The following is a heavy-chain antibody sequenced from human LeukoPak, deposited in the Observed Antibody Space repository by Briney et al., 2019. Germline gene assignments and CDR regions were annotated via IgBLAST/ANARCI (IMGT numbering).Heavy chain of an antibody. CDR1: GFTFGNYV. CDR2: IGDSGGGT. J-gene: IGHJ4*02. Sequence: GGSLRLSCAASGFTFGNYVMTWVRQAPGKGLGWVSTIGDSGGGTYYADSVKGRFTISRDSSKNTQYLQMNSLRAEDTAVYYCAKADSGYDFDYWGQGTLVTVSS. D-gene: IGHD5-12*01. CDR3: AKADSGYDFDY. V-gene: IGHV3-23*01.